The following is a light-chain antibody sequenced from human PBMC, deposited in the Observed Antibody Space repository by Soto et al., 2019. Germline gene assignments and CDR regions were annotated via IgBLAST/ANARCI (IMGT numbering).Light chain of an antibody. CDR1: SSNIGSKY. J-gene: IGLJ3*02. CDR2: DSD. Sequence: QSVLTQPPSVSAAPGQKVTISCSGSSSNIGSKYVSWYQQVPGTAPKLLIYDSDKRASGIPDRFSGSKSGSSATLGITGLQTGDEADYYCGTWDTNLNVGWVFGGGTKLTVL. V-gene: IGLV1-51*01. CDR3: GTWDTNLNVGWV.